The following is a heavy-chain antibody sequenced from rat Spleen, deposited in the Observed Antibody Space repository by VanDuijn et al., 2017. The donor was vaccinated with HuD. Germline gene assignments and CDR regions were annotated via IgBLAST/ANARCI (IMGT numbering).Heavy chain of an antibody. CDR1: GFTFNNYW. CDR3: ARHNSGYGVMDA. J-gene: IGHJ4*01. V-gene: IGHV5-25*01. Sequence: EVQLVETGGGLVQPGRSLRLSCVASGFTFNNYWMTWIRQAPGKGLEWVASISIGGYNTYYRDSVKGRFSISRDDAKSTLYLQMDSLRSEDTATYYCARHNSGYGVMDAWGQGASVTVSS. CDR2: ISIGGYNT. D-gene: IGHD4-3*01.